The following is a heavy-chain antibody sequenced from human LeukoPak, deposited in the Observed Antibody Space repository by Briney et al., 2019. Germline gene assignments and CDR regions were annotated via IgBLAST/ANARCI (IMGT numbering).Heavy chain of an antibody. Sequence: SETLSLTCSVSDDSISSQYWSWIRQPPGKGLEWIGYIYHSGSTKYNPSLKSRVTMSLDTSKNQFSLNLSSVTAADTAVYYCARLSLFEDSSGWFDPWGQGTLVTVSS. V-gene: IGHV4-59*11. CDR3: ARLSLFEDSSGWFDP. CDR1: DDSISSQY. D-gene: IGHD3-22*01. J-gene: IGHJ5*02. CDR2: IYHSGST.